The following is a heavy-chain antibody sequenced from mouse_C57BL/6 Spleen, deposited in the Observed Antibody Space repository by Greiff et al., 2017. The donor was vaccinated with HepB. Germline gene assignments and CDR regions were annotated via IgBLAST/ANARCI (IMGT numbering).Heavy chain of an antibody. CDR3: ARGGVVARGYFDY. D-gene: IGHD1-1*01. J-gene: IGHJ2*01. CDR1: GYTFTSYW. V-gene: IGHV1-53*01. CDR2: INPSNGGT. Sequence: VQLQQPGTELVKPGASVKLSCKASGYTFTSYWMHWVKQRPGQGLEWIGNINPSNGGTNYNEKFKSKATMTVDKSSSTAYMQLSSLTSEDSAVYYCARGGVVARGYFDYWGQGTTLTVSS.